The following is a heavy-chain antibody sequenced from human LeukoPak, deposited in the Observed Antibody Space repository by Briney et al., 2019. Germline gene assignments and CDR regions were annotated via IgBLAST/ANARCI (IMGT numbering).Heavy chain of an antibody. D-gene: IGHD2-15*01. J-gene: IGHJ3*02. CDR3: ARELGGLDAFDI. CDR2: ISSSSSYI. V-gene: IGHV3-21*01. CDR1: GFTVSSNY. Sequence: GGSLRLSCAASGFTVSSNYMSWVRQAPGKGLEWVSSISSSSSYIYYADSVKGRFTISRDNAKNSLYLQMNSLRAEDTAVYYCARELGGLDAFDIWGQGTMVTVSS.